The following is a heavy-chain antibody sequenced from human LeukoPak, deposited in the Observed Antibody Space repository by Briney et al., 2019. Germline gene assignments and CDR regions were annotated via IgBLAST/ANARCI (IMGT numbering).Heavy chain of an antibody. CDR1: GFTFSSYA. J-gene: IGHJ5*02. CDR2: ITRSGDNT. D-gene: IGHD4/OR15-4a*01. V-gene: IGHV3-23*01. Sequence: GASLRLPCAASGFTFSSYAMCWVRQAPGKGLQWVSSITRSGDNTYYADSVKGRFTISRDNTKNTLHLQVNSLRAEDTAVYYCVRGSSANYDTWGQGTLVTVSS. CDR3: VRGSSANYDT.